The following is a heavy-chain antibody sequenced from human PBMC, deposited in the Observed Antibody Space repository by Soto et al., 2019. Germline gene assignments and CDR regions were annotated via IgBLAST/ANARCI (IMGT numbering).Heavy chain of an antibody. CDR3: AKDMGYLGESLDY. J-gene: IGHJ4*02. CDR2: ISWNSGSI. V-gene: IGHV3-9*01. CDR1: GFTFDDYA. D-gene: IGHD3-16*01. Sequence: GGSLRLSCAASGFTFDDYAMHWVRQAPGKGLEWVSGISWNSGSIGYADSVKGRFTISRDNAKNSLYLQMNSLRAEDTALYYCAKDMGYLGESLDYWGQGTLVTVSS.